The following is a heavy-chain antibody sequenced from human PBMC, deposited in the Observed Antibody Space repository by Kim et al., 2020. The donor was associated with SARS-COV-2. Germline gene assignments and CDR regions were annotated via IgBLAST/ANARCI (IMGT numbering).Heavy chain of an antibody. CDR2: ISSSSSTI. J-gene: IGHJ4*02. V-gene: IGHV3-48*02. CDR1: GFTFSSYS. D-gene: IGHD2-2*01. CDR3: ARGYCSSTSCAHDY. Sequence: GGSLRLSCAASGFTFSSYSMNWVRQAPGKGLEWVSYISSSSSTIYYADSVKGRFTISRDNAKNSLYLQMNSLRDEDTAVYYCARGYCSSTSCAHDYWGQGTLVTVSS.